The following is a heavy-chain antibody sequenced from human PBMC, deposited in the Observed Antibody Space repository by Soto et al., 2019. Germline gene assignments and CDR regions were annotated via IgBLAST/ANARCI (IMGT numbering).Heavy chain of an antibody. J-gene: IGHJ5*02. CDR1: GFTFSSYA. CDR3: AKDSVPAAPWGSNWFDP. V-gene: IGHV3-23*01. CDR2: ISGSGGST. D-gene: IGHD2-2*01. Sequence: LRLSCAASGFTFSSYAMSWVRQAPGKGLEWVSAISGSGGSTYYADSVKGRFTISRDNSKNTLYLQMNSLRAEDTAVYYCAKDSVPAAPWGSNWFDPWGQGTLVTVSS.